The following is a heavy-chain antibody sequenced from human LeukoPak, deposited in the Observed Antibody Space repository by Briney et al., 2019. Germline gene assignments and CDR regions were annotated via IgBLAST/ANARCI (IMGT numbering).Heavy chain of an antibody. D-gene: IGHD3-10*01. J-gene: IGHJ4*02. CDR3: ARGGRRFGELLSEDS. CDR1: GGSISSGGYY. V-gene: IGHV4-31*03. Sequence: SETLSLTCTVSGGSISSGGYYWSWIRQHPGKGLEWIGYIYYSGSTYYNPSLKSRVTISVDTSKNQFSLKLSSVTAADTAVYYCARGGRRFGELLSEDSWGQGTLVTVSS. CDR2: IYYSGST.